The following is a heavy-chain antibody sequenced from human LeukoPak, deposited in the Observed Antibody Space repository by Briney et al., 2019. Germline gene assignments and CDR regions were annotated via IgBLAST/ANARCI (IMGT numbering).Heavy chain of an antibody. V-gene: IGHV3-48*03. J-gene: IGHJ1*01. CDR1: GFTFSSYE. CDR3: ARAVVPAAIGSFQH. CDR2: ISSSGSTI. Sequence: EGSLRLSCAASGFTFSSYEMNWVRQAPGKGLEWVSYISSSGSTIYYADSVKGRFTISRDSAKNSLYLQMNSLRAEDTAVYYCARAVVPAAIGSFQHWGQGTLVTVSS. D-gene: IGHD2-2*02.